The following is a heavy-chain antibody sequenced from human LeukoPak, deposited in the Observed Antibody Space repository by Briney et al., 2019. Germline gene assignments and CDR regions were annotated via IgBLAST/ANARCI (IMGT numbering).Heavy chain of an antibody. J-gene: IGHJ4*02. CDR1: GFTFSGYT. CDR2: IASSGSTI. D-gene: IGHD3-10*01. CDR3: ARDRNYYGLED. V-gene: IGHV3-48*04. Sequence: GGSLRLSCAASGFTFSGYTMNWVRQAPGKGLEWVSYIASSGSTIYYADSVKGRFTISRDNAKNSLYLQMNSLRAEDTAVYYCARDRNYYGLEDWGQGTLVTVSS.